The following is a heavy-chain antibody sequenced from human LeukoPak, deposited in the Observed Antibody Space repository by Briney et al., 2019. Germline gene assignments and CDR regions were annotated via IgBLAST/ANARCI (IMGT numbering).Heavy chain of an antibody. V-gene: IGHV3-23*01. D-gene: IGHD1-7*01. Sequence: GGSLRLSCAASGFTFSSYGMSWVRQAPGKGLEWVSAMSGGGGDTNYADSVRGRFTVSRDSSKNTLYLQMNSLRAEDTAVYYCAKRGKGGTKELDYWGQGTLVTVSS. CDR2: MSGGGGDT. CDR3: AKRGKGGTKELDY. J-gene: IGHJ4*02. CDR1: GFTFSSYG.